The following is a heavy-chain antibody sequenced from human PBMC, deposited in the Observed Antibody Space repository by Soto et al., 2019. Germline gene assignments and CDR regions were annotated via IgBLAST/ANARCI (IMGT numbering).Heavy chain of an antibody. CDR3: AIADYGDDDY. CDR2: IKADSGNT. CDR1: GYTFATST. J-gene: IGHJ4*02. D-gene: IGHD4-17*01. V-gene: IGHV1-18*01. Sequence: QLQLVQSGPEAKKPGASVKVSCKASGYTFATSTISWLRQAPGQGPEWMGWIKADSGNTNYAQKLQGRLPMTTDTSTSTAYMELRSLTTDDTAIYYCAIADYGDDDYWGQGTLVTVSS.